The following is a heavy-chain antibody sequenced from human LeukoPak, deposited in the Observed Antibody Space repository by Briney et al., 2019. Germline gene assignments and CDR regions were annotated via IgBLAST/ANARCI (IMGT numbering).Heavy chain of an antibody. V-gene: IGHV3-21*01. Sequence: GGSLRLSCAASGFTFSSYSMNWVRQAPGKGLEWVSSISSSSSYIYYADSVKGRFTISRDNAKNSLYLQMNSLRAEDTAVYYCARDGRPYDSSGYYFDYWGQGTLVTVSS. CDR1: GFTFSSYS. D-gene: IGHD3-22*01. CDR3: ARDGRPYDSSGYYFDY. CDR2: ISSSSSYI. J-gene: IGHJ4*02.